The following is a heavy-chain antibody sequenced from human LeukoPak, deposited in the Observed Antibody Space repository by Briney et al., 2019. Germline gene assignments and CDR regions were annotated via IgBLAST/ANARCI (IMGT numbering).Heavy chain of an antibody. CDR1: GLVFGKYA. J-gene: IGHJ4*02. CDR2: ISDDSSFT. V-gene: IGHV3-23*01. D-gene: IGHD5-12*01. Sequence: GGSLRLSCAASGLVFGKYAMAWVRQAPGKGLECVSIISDDSSFTYYLDSVKGRSTIFRDNSKNTLYLHINSLKAEDTAVYYCAKGRCSGPGCDSFDYWGQGTLVTVPS. CDR3: AKGRCSGPGCDSFDY.